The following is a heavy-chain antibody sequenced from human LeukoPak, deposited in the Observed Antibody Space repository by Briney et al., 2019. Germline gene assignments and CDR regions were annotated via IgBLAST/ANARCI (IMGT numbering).Heavy chain of an antibody. CDR2: MPYDRRDE. CDR1: GFTFRSHG. CDR3: AKDAGLIRGVPHWYFDY. D-gene: IGHD3-10*01. V-gene: IGHV3-30*18. J-gene: IGHJ4*02. Sequence: GGSLRLSCAASGFTFRSHGMHWVRQAPGMGLEWVAAMPYDRRDEFYAESVRGRFTISRDNSENTLYLQMDSLRPEDTAVYYCAKDAGLIRGVPHWYFDYWGQGSLVTVSS.